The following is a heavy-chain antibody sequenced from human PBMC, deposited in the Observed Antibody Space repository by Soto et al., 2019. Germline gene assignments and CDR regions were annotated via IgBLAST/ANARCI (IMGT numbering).Heavy chain of an antibody. D-gene: IGHD1-1*01. CDR1: GFTFSSYG. V-gene: IGHV3-33*01. CDR2: IWYDGSNK. CDR3: AGEGTHYYYYGMDV. J-gene: IGHJ6*02. Sequence: GGSLRLSCAASGFTFSSYGVHWVRQAPGKGLEWVAVIWYDGSNKYYADSVKGRFTISRDNSKNTLYLQMNSLRAEDTAVYYCAGEGTHYYYYGMDVWGHGTTVTVSS.